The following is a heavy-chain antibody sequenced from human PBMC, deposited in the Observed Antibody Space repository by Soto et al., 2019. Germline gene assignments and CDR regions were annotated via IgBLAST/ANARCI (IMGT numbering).Heavy chain of an antibody. CDR2: IHYSGST. J-gene: IGHJ4*02. CDR3: ARGMGNSRGTSFDS. Sequence: PSETLSLTCSVSGGSMITDSYFWSWIRQPPGKGLEWIAYIHYSGSTTYNPSLKARITVSVDTSKKQFSLNMRSATAADTAVYYCARGMGNSRGTSFDSWGQGALVTVSS. V-gene: IGHV4-61*01. D-gene: IGHD3-22*01. CDR1: GGSMITDSYF.